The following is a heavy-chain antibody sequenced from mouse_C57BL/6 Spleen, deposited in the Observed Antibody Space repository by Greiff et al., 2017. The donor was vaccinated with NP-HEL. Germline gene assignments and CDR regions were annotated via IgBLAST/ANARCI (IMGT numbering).Heavy chain of an antibody. V-gene: IGHV1-20*01. CDR2: INPYNGDT. CDR1: GYSFTGYF. Sequence: EVQLQQSGPELVKPGDSVKISCKASGYSFTGYFMNWVMQSHGKSLEWIGRINPYNGDTFYNQKFKGKATLTVDKSSSTAHMELRSLTSEDSAVYYCASYYCSIYADYYAMDYWGQGTSVTVSS. D-gene: IGHD1-1*01. CDR3: ASYYCSIYADYYAMDY. J-gene: IGHJ4*01.